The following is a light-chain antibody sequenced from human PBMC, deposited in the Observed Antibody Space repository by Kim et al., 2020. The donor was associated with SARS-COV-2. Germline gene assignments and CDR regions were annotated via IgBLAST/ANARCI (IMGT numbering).Light chain of an antibody. J-gene: IGLJ2*01. V-gene: IGLV1-47*01. Sequence: QSVLTQSPSASGTPGQRVTISCSGSSSNIGSNYVYWYQQLPGTAPKLLIYRNNKWPSGVPDRFSGSKSGTSASLAISGLRSEDEADYYCATWDDSLSGHVVFGGGTKLTVL. CDR3: ATWDDSLSGHVV. CDR1: SSNIGSNY. CDR2: RNN.